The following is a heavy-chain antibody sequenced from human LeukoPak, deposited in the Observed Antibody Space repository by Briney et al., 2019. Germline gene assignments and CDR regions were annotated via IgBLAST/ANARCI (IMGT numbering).Heavy chain of an antibody. CDR1: GFTFSSYA. J-gene: IGHJ4*02. Sequence: PGGSLRLSCAASGFTFSSYAMHWVRQAPGKGLEWVAVISYDGSNKYYADSVKGRFTISRDNSKNTLYLQMNSLRAEDTAVYYCAREPNSVIVGADFYFDYWGQGTLVTVSS. CDR2: ISYDGSNK. CDR3: AREPNSVIVGADFYFDY. D-gene: IGHD1-26*01. V-gene: IGHV3-30-3*01.